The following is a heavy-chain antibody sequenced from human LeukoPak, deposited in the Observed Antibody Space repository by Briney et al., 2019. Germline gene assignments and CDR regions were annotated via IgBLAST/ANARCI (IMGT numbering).Heavy chain of an antibody. CDR2: IYYSGST. D-gene: IGHD2-15*01. Sequence: SETLSLTCTVSGGSISSSSYYWGWIRQPPGKGLEWIGSIYYSGSTYYNPSLKSRVTISVDTSNNQFSLKLSSVTAADTAVYYCASGRRLLGCYYWGQGNLDSVSS. V-gene: IGHV4-39*07. CDR3: ASGRRLLGCYY. CDR1: GGSISSSSYY. J-gene: IGHJ4*02.